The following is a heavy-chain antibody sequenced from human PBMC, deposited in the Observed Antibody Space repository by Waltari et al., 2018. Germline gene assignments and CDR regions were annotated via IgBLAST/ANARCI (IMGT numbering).Heavy chain of an antibody. V-gene: IGHV1-24*01. D-gene: IGHD6-19*01. J-gene: IGHJ4*02. CDR3: AAVDFSSGWSLDY. CDR1: GYTLTELS. Sequence: QVQLVQSGAEVKKPGASVKVSCKVSGYTLTELSMHWVRQAPGKGLEWMGCFDPEDGETIYAQNFQGRVTMTEDSSTLTAYMELSSLRSEDTAVYYCAAVDFSSGWSLDYWGQGSLVTVSS. CDR2: FDPEDGET.